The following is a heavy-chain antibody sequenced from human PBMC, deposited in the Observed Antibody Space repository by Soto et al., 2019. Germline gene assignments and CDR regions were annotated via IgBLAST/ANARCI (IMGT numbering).Heavy chain of an antibody. CDR1: GFTFSSYG. D-gene: IGHD3-3*01. J-gene: IGHJ6*03. Sequence: GGSLRLSCAASGFTFSSYGMHWVRQAPGKGLEWVAVIWYDGSNKYYADSVKGRFTISRDNSKNTLYLQMNSLRAEDTAVYYCARDGNDFWSGYISYYYYYYYYMDVWGKGTTVTVSS. CDR2: IWYDGSNK. CDR3: ARDGNDFWSGYISYYYYYYYYMDV. V-gene: IGHV3-33*01.